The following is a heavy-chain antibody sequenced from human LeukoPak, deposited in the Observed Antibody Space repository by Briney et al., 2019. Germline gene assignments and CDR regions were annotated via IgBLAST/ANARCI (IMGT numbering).Heavy chain of an antibody. J-gene: IGHJ4*02. Sequence: SETLSLTCAVYGGSFSGYYWSWIRQPPGKGLEWIGEINHSGSTNYNPSLKSRVTISVDTSKNQFSLKLSSVTAADTAVYYCARGGKQWLVRSGTGYFDYWGQGTLVTVSS. CDR2: INHSGST. CDR1: GGSFSGYY. D-gene: IGHD6-19*01. CDR3: ARGGKQWLVRSGTGYFDY. V-gene: IGHV4-34*01.